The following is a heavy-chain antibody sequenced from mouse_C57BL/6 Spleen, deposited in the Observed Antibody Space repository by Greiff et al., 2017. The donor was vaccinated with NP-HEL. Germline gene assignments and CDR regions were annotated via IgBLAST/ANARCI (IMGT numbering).Heavy chain of an antibody. CDR2: IRLKSDNYAT. V-gene: IGHV6-3*01. CDR1: GFTFSNYW. J-gene: IGHJ4*01. CDR3: TGPFYSNYPYYYAMDY. Sequence: EVKVEESGGGLVQPGGSMKLSCVASGFTFSNYWMNWVRQSPEKGLEWVAQIRLKSDNYATHYAESVKGRFTISRDDSKSSVYLQMNNLRAEDTGIYYCTGPFYSNYPYYYAMDYWGQGTSVTVSS. D-gene: IGHD2-5*01.